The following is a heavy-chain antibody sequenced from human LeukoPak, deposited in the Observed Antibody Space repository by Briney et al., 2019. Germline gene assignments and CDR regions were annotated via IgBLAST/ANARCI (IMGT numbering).Heavy chain of an antibody. CDR1: GGSISSYY. CDR3: AKDLWDYLAVAGTGAFDI. V-gene: IGHV4-59*01. Sequence: PSETLSLTCTVSGGSISSYYWSWIRQPPGKGLEWIGYIYYSGSTNYNPSLKSRVTISVDTSKNQFSLKLSSVTAADTAVYYCAKDLWDYLAVAGTGAFDIWGQGTMVTVSS. D-gene: IGHD6-19*01. J-gene: IGHJ3*02. CDR2: IYYSGST.